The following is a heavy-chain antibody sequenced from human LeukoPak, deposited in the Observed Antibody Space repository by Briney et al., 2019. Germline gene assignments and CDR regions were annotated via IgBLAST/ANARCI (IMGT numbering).Heavy chain of an antibody. D-gene: IGHD6-6*01. J-gene: IGHJ4*02. CDR2: ISSRSTTI. CDR3: ARGGYSSSSTPLDY. Sequence: GGSLRLSCAASGFTFSSYSMNWVRQAPGKGLEWVSYISSRSTTIYYADSVKGRFTISRDNAKNSLYLQMNSLRAEDTAVYYCARGGYSSSSTPLDYWGQGTLVTVSS. CDR1: GFTFSSYS. V-gene: IGHV3-48*04.